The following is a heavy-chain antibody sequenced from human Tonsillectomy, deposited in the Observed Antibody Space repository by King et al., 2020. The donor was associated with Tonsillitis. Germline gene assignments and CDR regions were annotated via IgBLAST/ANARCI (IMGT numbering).Heavy chain of an antibody. D-gene: IGHD6-19*01. Sequence: VQLVESGGGVVPPGTSLRLSCAASGITFSSHGMYWVRQAPGKGLEWVAVIGNDGSNKFYADSVKGRITISRENSKKTLYLQMNSLRVEDTAVYYGVREGSGDSSHSYMAVWGKGTTVTVS. CDR3: VREGSGDSSHSYMAV. CDR1: GITFSSHG. V-gene: IGHV3-33*08. J-gene: IGHJ6*03. CDR2: IGNDGSNK.